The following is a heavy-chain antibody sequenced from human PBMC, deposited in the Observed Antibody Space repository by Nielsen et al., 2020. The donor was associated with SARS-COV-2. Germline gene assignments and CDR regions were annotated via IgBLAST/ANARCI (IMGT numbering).Heavy chain of an antibody. CDR3: ARAIVTADYYYYGMDV. CDR2: MFHTGST. D-gene: IGHD4-11*01. CDR1: GGSISSSNW. Sequence: SETLSLTCAVSGGSISSSNWWSWVRQPPGKGLEWIGEMFHTGSTNYDPSLRSRVTISVDKSKNQFSLKLTSVTAADTAVYFCARAIVTADYYYYGMDVWGQGTTVTVSS. J-gene: IGHJ6*02. V-gene: IGHV4-4*02.